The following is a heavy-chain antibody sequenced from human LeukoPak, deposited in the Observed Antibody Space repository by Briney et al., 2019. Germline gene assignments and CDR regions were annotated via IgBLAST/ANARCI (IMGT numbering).Heavy chain of an antibody. J-gene: IGHJ4*02. CDR2: ISRGSDHI. D-gene: IGHD3-22*01. V-gene: IGHV3-21*01. CDR1: GFTFSSYA. Sequence: GVLRLSCAASGFTFSSYAMNWVRQAPGKGLEWVSSISRGSDHIFYADSMKGRFTISRDNAKNSLYLQMNSLGAEDTAVYYCAGPYDTRGYFPDYWGQGTLVTVSS. CDR3: AGPYDTRGYFPDY.